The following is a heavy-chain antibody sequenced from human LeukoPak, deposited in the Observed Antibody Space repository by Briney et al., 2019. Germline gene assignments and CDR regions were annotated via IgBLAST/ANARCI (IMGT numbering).Heavy chain of an antibody. J-gene: IGHJ3*02. CDR2: IKQDGGEK. V-gene: IGHV3-7*01. CDR1: GFTFSSYW. Sequence: GGSLRLSCAASGFTFSSYWMSWVRQAPGKRLEWVANIKQDGGEKDYVDSVKGRFTISRDNAKNSLYLQMNSLRVEDTAVYYCGRHGGAFEMWGQGTMVTVSS. CDR3: GRHGGAFEM.